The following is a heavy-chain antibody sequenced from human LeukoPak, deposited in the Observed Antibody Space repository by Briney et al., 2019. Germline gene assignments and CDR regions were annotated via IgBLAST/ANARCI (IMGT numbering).Heavy chain of an antibody. J-gene: IGHJ4*02. D-gene: IGHD4-17*01. CDR2: INHSGST. V-gene: IGHV4-34*01. Sequence: SETLSLTCAVYGGSFSGYYWSWIRQPPGKGLEWIGEINHSGSTNYNPSLKSRVTISVDTSKNQFSLKLSSVTAADTAVYYCASFNGDYPGYFDYWGPGTLVTVSS. CDR1: GGSFSGYY. CDR3: ASFNGDYPGYFDY.